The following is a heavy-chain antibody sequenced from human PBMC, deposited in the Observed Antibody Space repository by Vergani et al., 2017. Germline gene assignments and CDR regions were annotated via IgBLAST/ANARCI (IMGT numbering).Heavy chain of an antibody. V-gene: IGHV3-33*06. CDR3: AKDRSRLRGPQDY. D-gene: IGHD2-21*01. Sequence: QVQLVESGGGVVQPGRSLRLSCAASGFTFSNYGMHWVRQAPGKGLEWVAVIWYDGSNKNFADSVKGRFTISRDNSKNKLYLQMNSLRAEDTAVYYCAKDRSRLRGPQDYWGQGTLVTVSS. CDR2: IWYDGSNK. CDR1: GFTFSNYG. J-gene: IGHJ4*02.